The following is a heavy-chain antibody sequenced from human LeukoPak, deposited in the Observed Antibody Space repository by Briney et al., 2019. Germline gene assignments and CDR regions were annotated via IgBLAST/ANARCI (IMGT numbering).Heavy chain of an antibody. CDR3: ARDFSNFSYGTWFDP. D-gene: IGHD1-1*01. Sequence: ASVKVSCKASGYTFTRYGITWVRQAPGQGLEWMGWISTYNGKTNYAQKVQDRVTMTTDTSTSTVYTELRSLRSDGTALYFCARDFSNFSYGTWFDPWGQGTLVTVSS. CDR2: ISTYNGKT. J-gene: IGHJ5*02. V-gene: IGHV1-18*01. CDR1: GYTFTRYG.